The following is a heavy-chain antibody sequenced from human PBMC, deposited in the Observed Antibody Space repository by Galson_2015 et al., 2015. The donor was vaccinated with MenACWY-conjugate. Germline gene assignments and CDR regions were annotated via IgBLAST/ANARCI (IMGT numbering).Heavy chain of an antibody. CDR3: AQGAGSRWFDP. CDR1: GITFSSHA. CDR2: ISTTGGTT. Sequence: SLRLSCAASGITFSSHAMSWVRQAPGKGLEWVSSISTTGGTTYYADSVKGRFTSSRDNSKNTLYLQMNSLRAGDTAVYYCAQGAGSRWFDPWGQGTLVIVSS. J-gene: IGHJ5*02. V-gene: IGHV3-23*01. D-gene: IGHD1-26*01.